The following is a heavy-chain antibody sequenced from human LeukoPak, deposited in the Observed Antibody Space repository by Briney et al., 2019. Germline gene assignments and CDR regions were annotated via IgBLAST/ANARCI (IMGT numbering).Heavy chain of an antibody. CDR2: IKSKTDGGTT. J-gene: IGHJ4*02. Sequence: PGGSLRLSCAASGFTFSNAWMSWVRQAPGKGLEWVGRIKSKTDGGTTDYAAPVKGRFTISRDDSKNTLYLQMNSLKTEDTAVYYCTTSDPSNYDILTGQDYWGQGTLVTVSS. D-gene: IGHD3-9*01. V-gene: IGHV3-15*01. CDR3: TTSDPSNYDILTGQDY. CDR1: GFTFSNAW.